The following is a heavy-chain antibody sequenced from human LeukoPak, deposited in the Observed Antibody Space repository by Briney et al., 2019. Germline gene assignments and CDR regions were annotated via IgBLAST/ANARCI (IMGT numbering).Heavy chain of an antibody. CDR3: AGDEGWTFDI. V-gene: IGHV3-7*01. Sequence: GGSLRLSCAASGFSFSTHWMSWFRQAPGKGLEWVALIKQDGSHKHYVDSVKGRFTISRDNAKNSLYLQMNSLRADDTAVYYCAGDEGWTFDIWGQGTKVTVSS. D-gene: IGHD5-24*01. J-gene: IGHJ3*02. CDR1: GFSFSTHW. CDR2: IKQDGSHK.